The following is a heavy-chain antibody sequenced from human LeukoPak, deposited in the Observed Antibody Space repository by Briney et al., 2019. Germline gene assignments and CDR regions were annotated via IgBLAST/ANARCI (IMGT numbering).Heavy chain of an antibody. CDR1: GYTFTGYC. CDR2: INAGNGNT. D-gene: IGHD6-13*01. Sequence: ASVKVSCKASGYTFTGYCMHWVRQAPGQRLEWMGWINAGNGNTKYSQKFQGRVTITRDTSASTAYMELSSLRSDDTAVYYCARDGSSSWPPSPQLHKYWGQGTLVTVSS. CDR3: ARDGSSSWPPSPQLHKY. V-gene: IGHV1/OR15-3*02. J-gene: IGHJ4*02.